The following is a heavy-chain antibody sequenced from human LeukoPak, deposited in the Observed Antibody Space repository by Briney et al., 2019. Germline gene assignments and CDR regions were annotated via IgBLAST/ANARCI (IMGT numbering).Heavy chain of an antibody. D-gene: IGHD6-19*01. CDR2: ISSSSSTI. Sequence: PGGSLRLSCAASGFTFSSYSMNWVRQAPGKGLEWVSYISSSSSTIYYADSVKGRFTISRDNAKNSLYLQMNSLRAEDTAVYYCARRGNQWLGSFDYWGQGTLVTVSS. CDR3: ARRGNQWLGSFDY. J-gene: IGHJ4*02. V-gene: IGHV3-48*01. CDR1: GFTFSSYS.